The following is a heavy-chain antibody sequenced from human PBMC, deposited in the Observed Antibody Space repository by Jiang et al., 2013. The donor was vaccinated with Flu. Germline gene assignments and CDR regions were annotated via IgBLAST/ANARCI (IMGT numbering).Heavy chain of an antibody. CDR3: ARARAPEVAAYYFDY. Sequence: GPGLVKPSETLSLTCTVSGDSISHYYWNWLRQPPGKALEWIGYVYYSGDTNYSPSLKSRLTISVDSSKNRFSXKLNSVTAADTAIYFCARARAPEVAAYYFDYWGQGVLVTVSS. D-gene: IGHD6-13*01. J-gene: IGHJ4*02. CDR2: VYYSGDT. V-gene: IGHV4-59*01. CDR1: GDSISHYY.